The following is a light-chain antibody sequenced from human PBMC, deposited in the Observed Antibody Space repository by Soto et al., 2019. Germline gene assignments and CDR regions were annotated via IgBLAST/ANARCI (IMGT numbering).Light chain of an antibody. J-gene: IGKJ2*01. CDR2: DAS. V-gene: IGKV3-15*01. CDR3: HQYNSWPPGT. CDR1: QSISRS. Sequence: ERVVTQSPAPLSVSPGERATLXXRASQSISRSLAWYQQKPGQAPSLLISDASTRATGIPARFSGSGSGTEFTLTISSLQSEDFALYYCHQYNSWPPGTVGQGTKVDIK.